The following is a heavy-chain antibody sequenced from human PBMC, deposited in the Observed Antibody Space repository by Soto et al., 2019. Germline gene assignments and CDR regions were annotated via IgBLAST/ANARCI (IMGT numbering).Heavy chain of an antibody. Sequence: ASVKVSCKGFGYSFMKYGINWVRQAPGQGLEWVGWISPYSGYTHSAQKFHGRLTLTTDTAASTAYMELRILRSADTALYYCAREASVLIPAAQPPRFDSWGQGTLVTVSS. CDR3: AREASVLIPAAQPPRFDS. V-gene: IGHV1-18*01. CDR2: ISPYSGYT. CDR1: GYSFMKYG. J-gene: IGHJ4*02. D-gene: IGHD2-2*01.